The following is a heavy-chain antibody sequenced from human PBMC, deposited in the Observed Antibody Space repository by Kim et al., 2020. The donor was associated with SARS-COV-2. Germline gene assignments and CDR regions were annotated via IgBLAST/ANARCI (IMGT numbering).Heavy chain of an antibody. Sequence: DSVKGRFTISRDNAKNSLYLQMNSLRDEDTAVYYCARGMYYYDSSGYYYWGQGTLVTVSS. CDR3: ARGMYYYDSSGYYY. J-gene: IGHJ4*02. V-gene: IGHV3-48*02. D-gene: IGHD3-22*01.